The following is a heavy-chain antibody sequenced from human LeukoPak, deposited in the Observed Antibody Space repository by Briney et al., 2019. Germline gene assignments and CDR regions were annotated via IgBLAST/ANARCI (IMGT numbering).Heavy chain of an antibody. CDR2: ISGSGTST. J-gene: IGHJ5*02. V-gene: IGHV3-23*01. CDR1: GFTFSRYA. D-gene: IGHD3-10*01. CDR3: VKDLFGSGSYKWFDP. Sequence: GGSLRLSCAASGFTFSRYAMSWVRQVPGKGLEWVSAISGSGTSTYYADSVKGRFTISRDNSKNTLFLQMNSLRDEETAVYYCVKDLFGSGSYKWFDPWGQGTLVSVSS.